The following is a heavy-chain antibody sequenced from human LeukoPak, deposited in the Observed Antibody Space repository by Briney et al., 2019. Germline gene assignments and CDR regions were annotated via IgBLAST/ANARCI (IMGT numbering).Heavy chain of an antibody. Sequence: PGGSLRLSCAASGFSLSRSTMSWLRQAPGKGLEWVSAINRGGGTTSAESVKGRFTISRDDSKNTLYLQMSSLRAEDTAVYYCAKGTDGAGSYRPFDHWGQGTLVTVSS. CDR1: GFSLSRST. V-gene: IGHV3-23*01. CDR2: INRGGGTT. D-gene: IGHD3-10*01. CDR3: AKGTDGAGSYRPFDH. J-gene: IGHJ4*02.